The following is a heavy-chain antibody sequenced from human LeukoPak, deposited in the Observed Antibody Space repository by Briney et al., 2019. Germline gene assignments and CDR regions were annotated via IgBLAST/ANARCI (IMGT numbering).Heavy chain of an antibody. V-gene: IGHV3-48*03. CDR2: FAGSDTTT. J-gene: IGHJ4*02. CDR1: GFDFGAYE. CDR3: TTLGYHLDS. D-gene: IGHD3-22*01. Sequence: TGGSLRLSCAASGFDFGAYEMNWVRQATGKGLEWVAYFAGSDTTTYYADSVKGRFIISRDNARNSLYLQMNSLRAEDTALYYCTTLGYHLDSWGQGTLVTVSS.